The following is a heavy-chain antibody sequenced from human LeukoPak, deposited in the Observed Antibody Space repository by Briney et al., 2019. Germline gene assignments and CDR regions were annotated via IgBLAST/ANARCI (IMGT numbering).Heavy chain of an antibody. CDR1: GYSFTSYW. Sequence: GESLKISCKGSGYSFTSYWIGWVRQMPGKGLEWMGITYPGNSDTRYSPSFQGQVTISADKSISTAYLQWSSLKASDTAMYYCARPPTSYGSGSYYPELYFDYWGQGTLVTVSS. CDR3: ARPPTSYGSGSYYPELYFDY. CDR2: TYPGNSDT. J-gene: IGHJ4*02. V-gene: IGHV5-51*01. D-gene: IGHD3-10*01.